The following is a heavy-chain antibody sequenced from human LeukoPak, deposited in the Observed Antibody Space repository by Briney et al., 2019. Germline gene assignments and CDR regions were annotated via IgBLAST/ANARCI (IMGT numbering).Heavy chain of an antibody. CDR2: IYTSGST. J-gene: IGHJ4*02. V-gene: IGHV4-61*02. CDR1: GGSISSGSYY. CDR3: ARDEGYYDFCCAH. Sequence: SETLSLTCTVSGGSISSGSYYWSWIRKPAGKGLEWIGRIYTSGSTNYNPSLKSRVTISVDTSKNQFSLKLSSVTAADTAVYYCARDEGYYDFCCAHWGQGTLVTVSS. D-gene: IGHD3-3*01.